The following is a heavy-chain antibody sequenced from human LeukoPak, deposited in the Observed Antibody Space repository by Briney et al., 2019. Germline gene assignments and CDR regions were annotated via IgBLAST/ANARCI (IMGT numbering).Heavy chain of an antibody. J-gene: IGHJ6*03. CDR1: GFTFSSYS. CDR2: ISSSSSYI. CDR3: ARWYGSGSPEYYYYMDV. Sequence: GGSLRLSCAASGFTFSSYSMNWVRQAPGKGLEWVSSISSSSSYIYYADSVKGRFTISRDNAKNSLYLQMNSLRAEDTAVYYCARWYGSGSPEYYYYMDVWGKGTTVTIPS. D-gene: IGHD3-10*01. V-gene: IGHV3-21*01.